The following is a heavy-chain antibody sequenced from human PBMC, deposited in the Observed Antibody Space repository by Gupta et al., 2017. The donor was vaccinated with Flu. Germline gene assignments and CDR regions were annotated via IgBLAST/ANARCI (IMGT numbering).Heavy chain of an antibody. CDR3: ARARGGISSSSWYDY. J-gene: IGHJ4*02. CDR1: CASISSYY. D-gene: IGHD6-13*01. V-gene: IGHV4-59*01. CDR2: IYYSGST. Sequence: QVQLQESGPGLVKPSETLSLTCPAPCASISSYYWSWIRQPPGKGLEWIGYIYYSGSTNYNPSLKSRVTISVDTSKNQFSLKLSSVTAADTAVYYCARARGGISSSSWYDYWGQGTLVTVSS.